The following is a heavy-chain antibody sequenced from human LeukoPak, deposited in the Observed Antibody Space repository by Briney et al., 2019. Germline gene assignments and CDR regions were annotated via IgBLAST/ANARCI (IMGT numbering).Heavy chain of an antibody. V-gene: IGHV4-34*01. D-gene: IGHD2-2*01. CDR2: INHSGST. CDR3: ARGSYCSSTSCYLHRDNWFDP. J-gene: IGHJ5*02. Sequence: SETLSLTCAVYGGSFSGYYWSWIRQPPGKGLEWIGEINHSGSTNYNPSLKSRVTISVDTSKNQFSLKLSSVTAADTAMYYCARGSYCSSTSCYLHRDNWFDPWGQGTLVTVSS. CDR1: GGSFSGYY.